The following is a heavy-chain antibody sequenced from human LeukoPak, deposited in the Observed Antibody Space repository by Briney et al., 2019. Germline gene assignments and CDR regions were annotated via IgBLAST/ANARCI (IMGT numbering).Heavy chain of an antibody. J-gene: IGHJ6*04. Sequence: ASVKVSCKASEGTFSSYAISWVRQAPGQGLEWMGGIIPIFGTANYAQKFQGRVTITADKSTSTAYMELSSLRSEDTAVYYCARDRGVVPAANEWDYYYYGMDVWGKGTTVTVSS. CDR1: EGTFSSYA. D-gene: IGHD2-2*01. CDR3: ARDRGVVPAANEWDYYYYGMDV. V-gene: IGHV1-69*06. CDR2: IIPIFGTA.